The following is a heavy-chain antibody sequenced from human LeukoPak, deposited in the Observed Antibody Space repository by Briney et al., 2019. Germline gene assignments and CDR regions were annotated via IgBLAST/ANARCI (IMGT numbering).Heavy chain of an antibody. J-gene: IGHJ4*02. D-gene: IGHD3-22*01. Sequence: PGGSLRLSCAASGFTFSSYSMSWVRQAPGKGLEWVANIKQDGSEKYYVDSVKGRFTISRDNAKNSLYLQMNSLRAEDTAVYYCARDTRLYDSSGSYFDYWGQGTLVTVSS. CDR1: GFTFSSYS. CDR3: ARDTRLYDSSGSYFDY. CDR2: IKQDGSEK. V-gene: IGHV3-7*01.